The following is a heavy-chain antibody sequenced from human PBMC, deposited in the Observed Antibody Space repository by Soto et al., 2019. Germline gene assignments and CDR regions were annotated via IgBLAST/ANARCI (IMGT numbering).Heavy chain of an antibody. V-gene: IGHV3-23*01. CDR2: ISGSGGST. D-gene: IGHD3-3*01. J-gene: IGHJ4*02. Sequence: HPGGSLRLSCAASGFTFSIYGMTWVRQAPGKGLEWVSAISGSGGSTYYADSVKGRFTISRDNSKNTLYLQMNSLRAEDTAVYHCAKVSYDFWSGYYSGPDYWGQGTLVTVSS. CDR3: AKVSYDFWSGYYSGPDY. CDR1: GFTFSIYG.